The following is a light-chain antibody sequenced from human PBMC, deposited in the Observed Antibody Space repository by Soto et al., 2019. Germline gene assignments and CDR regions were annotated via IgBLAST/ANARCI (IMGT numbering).Light chain of an antibody. J-gene: IGKJ4*01. CDR1: QTVFTGSNNKNY. CDR2: WAT. CDR3: HQYFTLHS. V-gene: IGKV4-1*01. Sequence: IVMTQSPASLTVSLGERATINCKSSQTVFTGSNNKNYLAWYQQKPGQAPKLLMYWATARESGVPDRFSGSGFGTDFTLTISRVQAEDVAVYDCHQYFTLHSFGGGTKVEI.